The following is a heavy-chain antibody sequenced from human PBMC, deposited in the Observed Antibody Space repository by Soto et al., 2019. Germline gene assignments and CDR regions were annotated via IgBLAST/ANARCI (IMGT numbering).Heavy chain of an antibody. CDR2: IYYSGST. CDR3: ARHKLGDEMGFWSGWETFNWFDP. CDR1: GGSISSYY. D-gene: IGHD3-3*01. V-gene: IGHV4-59*08. Sequence: SETLSLTCTVSGGSISSYYWSWIRQPPGKGLEWIGYIYYSGSTNYNPSLKSRVTISVDTSKNQFSLKLSSVTAADTAVYYCARHKLGDEMGFWSGWETFNWFDPWGQGTLVTVSS. J-gene: IGHJ5*02.